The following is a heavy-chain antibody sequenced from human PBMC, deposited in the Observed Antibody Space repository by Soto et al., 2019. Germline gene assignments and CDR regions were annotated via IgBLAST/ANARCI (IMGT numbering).Heavy chain of an antibody. V-gene: IGHV3-21*01. D-gene: IGHD4-17*01. J-gene: IGHJ4*02. CDR2: ISSSSSYI. CDR3: ARAHGAFYGDYRGDY. Sequence: EVQLVESGGGLVKPGGSLRLSCAASGFTFSSYSMNWVRQAPGKGLEWVSSISSSSSYIYYADSVKGRFTISRDNAKNSLYLQMNSLRAEDTAVYYCARAHGAFYGDYRGDYWGQGTLVTVSS. CDR1: GFTFSSYS.